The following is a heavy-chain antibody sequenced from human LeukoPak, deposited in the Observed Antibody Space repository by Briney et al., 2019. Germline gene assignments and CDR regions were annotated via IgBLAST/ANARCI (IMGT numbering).Heavy chain of an antibody. V-gene: IGHV3-21*06. CDR1: GFTFITYS. D-gene: IGHD6-13*01. CDR2: ISSSSSSYI. Sequence: GGSLRLSCAASGFTFITYSMNWVRQAPGKGLEWVSSISSSSSSYIYYADSVKGRFTISRDNAKNSLYLQMNSLRAEDTAVYYCARRGAQYSSSWYDAFDIWGQGTMVTVSS. CDR3: ARRGAQYSSSWYDAFDI. J-gene: IGHJ3*02.